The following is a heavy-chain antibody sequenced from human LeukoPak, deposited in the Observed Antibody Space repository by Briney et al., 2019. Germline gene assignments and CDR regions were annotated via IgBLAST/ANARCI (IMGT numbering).Heavy chain of an antibody. CDR3: ARAYRSSWYANWFDP. D-gene: IGHD6-13*01. CDR1: GFTFSSYS. Sequence: GSLRLSCAASGFTFSSYSMNWVRQAPGKGLEWIGSIYHSGSTYYNPSLKSRGTISVDTSKNQFSLKLGSVTAADTAVYFCARAYRSSWYANWFDPWGQGTLVTVSS. V-gene: IGHV4-38-2*01. CDR2: IYHSGST. J-gene: IGHJ5*02.